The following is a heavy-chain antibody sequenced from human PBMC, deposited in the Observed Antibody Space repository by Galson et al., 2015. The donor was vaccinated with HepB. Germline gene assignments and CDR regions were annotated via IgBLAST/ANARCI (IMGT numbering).Heavy chain of an antibody. CDR2: ISQDGSQK. CDR3: ARDAPPGYGDYQLGPGDY. D-gene: IGHD4-17*01. Sequence: SSYNIHWVRQAPGKGLDWVAAISQDGSQKYYADSVRGRFTVSRDNSKNTVYLQMNSLREEDTALYYCARDAPPGYGDYQLGPGDYWGQGTLVTVSS. J-gene: IGHJ4*02. V-gene: IGHV3-30*03. CDR1: SSYN.